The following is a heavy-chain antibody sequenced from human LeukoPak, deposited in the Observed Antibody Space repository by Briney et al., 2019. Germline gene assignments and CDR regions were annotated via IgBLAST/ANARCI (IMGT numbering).Heavy chain of an antibody. D-gene: IGHD1-26*01. V-gene: IGHV4-39*01. J-gene: IGHJ4*02. CDR1: GFTFSSYSMN. CDR3: ARLRGSYFWGDFDY. CDR2: IYYSGST. Sequence: GSLRLSCAASGFTFSSYSMNWVRQPPGKGLEWIGNIYYSGSTYYNPSFKSRLTISVDTSKNQFSLKLSSVTAADTAVYYCARLRGSYFWGDFDYWGQGTLVTVSS.